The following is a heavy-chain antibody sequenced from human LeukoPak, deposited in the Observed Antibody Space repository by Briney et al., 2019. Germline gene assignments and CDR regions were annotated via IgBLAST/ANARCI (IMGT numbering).Heavy chain of an antibody. V-gene: IGHV4-39*01. CDR1: GGSISSSSYY. CDR2: IYYSGNT. Sequence: SETLSLTCTVSGGSISSSSYYWGWIRQPPGKGLEWIGSIYYSGNTYYNPSLKSRVTISVDASKKQFSLKLSSVTAADTAVYYCASQGPGGYWGQGTLVTVSS. J-gene: IGHJ4*02. D-gene: IGHD3-10*01. CDR3: ASQGPGGY.